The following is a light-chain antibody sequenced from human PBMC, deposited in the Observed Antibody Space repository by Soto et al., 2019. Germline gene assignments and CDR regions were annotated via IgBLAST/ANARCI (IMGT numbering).Light chain of an antibody. J-gene: IGLJ1*01. CDR1: SSNIGSNV. CDR2: SNN. CDR3: ATWDASLNGYV. Sequence: VLTQPPSASGTPGQRVTISCSGSSSNIGSNVVNWFQQLPGTAPKLRIYSNNQRPSGVPDRFSGSKSGTSASLAISGLQSEDEADYYCATWDASLNGYVFGTGTKVTVL. V-gene: IGLV1-44*01.